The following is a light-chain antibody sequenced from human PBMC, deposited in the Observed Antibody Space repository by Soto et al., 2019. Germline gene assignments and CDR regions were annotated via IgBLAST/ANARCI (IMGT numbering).Light chain of an antibody. CDR2: EVS. Sequence: QSALTQPPSESGSPGQSVTISCTGTSSDVGGYNFVSWYQQHPGKAPKLMIYEVSERPSGVPDRFSGSKSGNTASLTVSGLQAEDEGDYYCSSYAGSNIVVFGGGTKVTVL. CDR3: SSYAGSNIVV. CDR1: SSDVGGYNF. V-gene: IGLV2-8*01. J-gene: IGLJ2*01.